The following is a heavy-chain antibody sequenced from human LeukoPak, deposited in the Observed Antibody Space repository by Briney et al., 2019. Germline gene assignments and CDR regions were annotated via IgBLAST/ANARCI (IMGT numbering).Heavy chain of an antibody. J-gene: IGHJ4*02. CDR3: ARDLSSRDAF. V-gene: IGHV3-7*03. Sequence: SGGSLRLSCAASGFTVSNYWMSWVRQAPGEGLEWVACIHQNGGTEYYVDSVKGRFAISRDNSKNSLHLQMSSLTVEDTAVYYCARDLSSRDAFWGQGTLVIVSS. CDR1: GFTVSNYW. CDR2: IHQNGGTE. D-gene: IGHD6-13*01.